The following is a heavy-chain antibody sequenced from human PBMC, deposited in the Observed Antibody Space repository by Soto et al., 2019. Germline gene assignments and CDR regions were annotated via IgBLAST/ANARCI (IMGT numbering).Heavy chain of an antibody. CDR3: AISIWAAAGIPYFDY. CDR2: IYWDDDK. Sequence: PTLVNPTQTLTLTCTFSGFSLSTSGVGVGWIRQPPGKALEWLALIYWDDDKRYSPSLKSRLTITKDTSKNLVVLTMTNMDPVDTALYYCAISIWAAAGIPYFDYWGQGTLVTVSS. J-gene: IGHJ4*02. V-gene: IGHV2-5*02. D-gene: IGHD6-13*01. CDR1: GFSLSTSGVG.